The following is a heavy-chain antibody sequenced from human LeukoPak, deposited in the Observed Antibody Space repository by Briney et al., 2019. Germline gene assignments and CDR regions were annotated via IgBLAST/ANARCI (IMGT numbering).Heavy chain of an antibody. CDR1: GFTFSG. J-gene: IGHJ4*02. CDR3: AKVGGQWLVPYFDY. Sequence: GGSLRLSCAASGFTFSGMHWVRQAPGKGLEWVAVISYDGSNKYYADSVKGRFTISRDNSKNTLYLQMNSLRAEDTAVYYCAKVGGQWLVPYFDYWGQGTLVTVSS. V-gene: IGHV3-30*18. D-gene: IGHD6-19*01. CDR2: ISYDGSNK.